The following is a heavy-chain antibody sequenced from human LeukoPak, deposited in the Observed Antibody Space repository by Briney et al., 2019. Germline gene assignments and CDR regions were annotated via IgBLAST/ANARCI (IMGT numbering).Heavy chain of an antibody. V-gene: IGHV3-11*01. CDR1: GFTFSDYY. J-gene: IGHJ4*02. CDR3: ARVMSYDFWSGITDY. D-gene: IGHD3-3*01. Sequence: PGGSLRLSCAASGFTFSDYYMSWIRQAPGKGLEWVSYISSSGSTIYYADSVKGRFTISRDNAKNSLYLQMNSLRAEDTAVYYCARVMSYDFWSGITDYWGQGTLVTVSS. CDR2: ISSSGSTI.